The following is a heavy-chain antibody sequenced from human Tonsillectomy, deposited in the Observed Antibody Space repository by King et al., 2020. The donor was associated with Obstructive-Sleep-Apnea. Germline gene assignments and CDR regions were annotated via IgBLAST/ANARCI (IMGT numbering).Heavy chain of an antibody. D-gene: IGHD5-24*01. J-gene: IGHJ4*02. CDR3: TSRRDGYIFDY. V-gene: IGHV3-49*03. Sequence: VQLVESGGGLVQPGRSLRLSWTASGFTFGDYGMSCFCQAPGKGLEWVAFIKSKAYGGTTEYAASVKGRFTISRDDSKSIASLQMNSLKTEDTAVYYCTSRRDGYIFDYWGQGILVTVSS. CDR1: GFTFGDYG. CDR2: IKSKAYGGTT.